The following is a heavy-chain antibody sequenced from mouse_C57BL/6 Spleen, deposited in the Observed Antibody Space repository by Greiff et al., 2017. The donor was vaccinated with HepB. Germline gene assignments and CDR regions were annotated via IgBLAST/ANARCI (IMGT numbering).Heavy chain of an antibody. Sequence: EVKLVESGEGLVKPGGSLKLSCAASGFTFSSYAMSWVRQTPEKRLEWVAYISSGGDYIYYADTVKGRFTISRDNARNTLYLQMSSLKSEDTAMYYCTRDGLGRGYFDYWGQGTTLTVSS. V-gene: IGHV5-9-1*02. CDR1: GFTFSSYA. CDR2: ISSGGDYI. D-gene: IGHD4-1*01. J-gene: IGHJ2*01. CDR3: TRDGLGRGYFDY.